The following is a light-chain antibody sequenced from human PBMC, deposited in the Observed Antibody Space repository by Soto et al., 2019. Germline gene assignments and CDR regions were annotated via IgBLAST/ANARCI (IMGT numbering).Light chain of an antibody. V-gene: IGKV1-39*01. CDR1: QSISIW. J-gene: IGKJ5*01. Sequence: DFRITQSPSTLSASVGDIVTIRCRASQSISIWFAWYQQKPGXXRKLLXYDASSWESGVPSRFSGSGAGTDFTLYISRLRHADVATYYCPQSYTTPITFGQGTRLEIK. CDR3: PQSYTTPIT. CDR2: DAS.